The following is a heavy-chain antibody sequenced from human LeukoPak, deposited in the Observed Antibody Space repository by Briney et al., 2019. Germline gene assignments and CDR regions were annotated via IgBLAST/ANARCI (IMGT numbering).Heavy chain of an antibody. V-gene: IGHV4-39*01. J-gene: IGHJ1*01. CDR3: ARPKGGYSGSWYRHDYAEYFQH. CDR2: IYYSGST. Sequence: SETLSLTCAVYGGSFSGYYWGWIRQPPGKGLEWIGSIYYSGSTYYNPSLKSRVTISVDTSKNQFSLKLSSVTAADTAVYYCARPKGGYSGSWYRHDYAEYFQHWGQGTLVTVSS. CDR1: GGSFSGYY. D-gene: IGHD6-13*01.